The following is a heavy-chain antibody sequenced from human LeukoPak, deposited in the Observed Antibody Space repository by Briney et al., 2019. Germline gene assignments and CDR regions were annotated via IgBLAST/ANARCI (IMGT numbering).Heavy chain of an antibody. CDR2: IYYSGST. D-gene: IGHD1-1*01. Sequence: SETLSLTCTASRGSFNSDYWSWVRQPPGKGLEWIGYIYYSGSTNYNPSLKNRVTISLDTSKSQFSLKLSSVTAADTAMFYCARGPSKAQLGDTWGQGTLVTVSS. J-gene: IGHJ5*02. CDR1: RGSFNSDY. V-gene: IGHV4-59*01. CDR3: ARGPSKAQLGDT.